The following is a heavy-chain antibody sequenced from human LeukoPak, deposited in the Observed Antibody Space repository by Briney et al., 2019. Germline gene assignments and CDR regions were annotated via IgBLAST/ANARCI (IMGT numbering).Heavy chain of an antibody. CDR3: ARHGTGTGYPLDY. CDR2: GHYSGTT. D-gene: IGHD3/OR15-3a*01. V-gene: IGHV4-59*08. J-gene: IGHJ4*02. Sequence: PSETLSLTCTVSGVSINSHYWSWIRQSPGKRLEWIAYGHYSGTTNYNPSLKSRVTISVDTSKNQFSLKLTSVSAADTAMYYCARHGTGTGYPLDYWGLGTLVTVSS. CDR1: GVSINSHY.